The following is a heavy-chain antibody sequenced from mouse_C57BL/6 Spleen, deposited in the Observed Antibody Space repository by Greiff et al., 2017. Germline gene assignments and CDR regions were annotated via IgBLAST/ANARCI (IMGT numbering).Heavy chain of an antibody. CDR3: TREGRYFDV. J-gene: IGHJ1*03. Sequence: QVQLQQSGADLVRPGASVKLSCKASGFTFTDYEMHWVQQTPVHGLEWIGAIDPETGGTASNQKFTGKAILTADKSSSTAYMELRSLTSEDSAVYYCTREGRYFDVWGTGTTVTVSS. D-gene: IGHD3-3*01. CDR2: IDPETGGT. CDR1: GFTFTDYE. V-gene: IGHV1-15*01.